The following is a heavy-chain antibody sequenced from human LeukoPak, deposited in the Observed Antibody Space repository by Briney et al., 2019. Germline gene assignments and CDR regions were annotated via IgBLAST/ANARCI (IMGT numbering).Heavy chain of an antibody. Sequence: GGSLRLSCTASGFTFGDYAMSWFRQAPGKGLEWVGFIRSKAYGGTTEYAASVKGRFTISRDDSKSIAYLQMNSLKTEDTAVYYCTRIRTTVVTPFYFDYWGQGTLVTVSS. CDR1: GFTFGDYA. D-gene: IGHD4-23*01. CDR2: IRSKAYGGTT. J-gene: IGHJ4*02. CDR3: TRIRTTVVTPFYFDY. V-gene: IGHV3-49*03.